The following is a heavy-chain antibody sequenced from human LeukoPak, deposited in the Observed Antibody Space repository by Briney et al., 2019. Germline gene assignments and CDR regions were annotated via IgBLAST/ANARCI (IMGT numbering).Heavy chain of an antibody. CDR3: ARVGCSSTSCQNYYYYYMDV. CDR1: GFTFSSYS. D-gene: IGHD2-2*01. J-gene: IGHJ6*03. V-gene: IGHV3-21*01. CDR2: ISSSSSYV. Sequence: GGSLRLSCAASGFTFSSYSMNWVRQAPGKGLEWVSSISSSSSYVYYADSVKGRFTISRDNAKNTLYLQMNSLRAEDTAVYYCARVGCSSTSCQNYYYYYMDVWGKGTTVTVSS.